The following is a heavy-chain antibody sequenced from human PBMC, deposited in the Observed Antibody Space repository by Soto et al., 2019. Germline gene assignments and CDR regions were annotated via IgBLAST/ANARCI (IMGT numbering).Heavy chain of an antibody. CDR1: GGSVNSGGYH. Sequence: SETLSLTCTVSGGSVNSGGYHWSWIRQHPGKGLEWIGDIYYSGSTYYNPSPKSRVTISIDTSTNHFSLHLSALTAADTAVYYCARAPIPNWNYYGMDVWGQGTTVTVSS. CDR3: ARAPIPNWNYYGMDV. CDR2: IYYSGST. J-gene: IGHJ6*02. D-gene: IGHD1-1*01. V-gene: IGHV4-31*03.